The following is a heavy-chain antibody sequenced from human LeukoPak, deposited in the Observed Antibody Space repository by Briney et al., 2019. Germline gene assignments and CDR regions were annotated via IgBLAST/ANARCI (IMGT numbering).Heavy chain of an antibody. CDR1: GFTFSDYA. V-gene: IGHV3-23*01. CDR2: IEASGGAT. J-gene: IGHJ6*03. Sequence: GEPLRLSCAASGFTFSDYAMYWVRQAPGKGLEWVSSIEASGGATYYADSVKGRFTISRDNSKNTLYLQMNSLRAEDTAVYYCAKDGMYSSSSAYYMDVWGKGTTDTVSS. D-gene: IGHD6-6*01. CDR3: AKDGMYSSSSAYYMDV.